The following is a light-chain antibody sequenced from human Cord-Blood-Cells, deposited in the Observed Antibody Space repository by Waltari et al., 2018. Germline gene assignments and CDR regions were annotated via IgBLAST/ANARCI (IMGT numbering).Light chain of an antibody. CDR2: DVS. J-gene: IGLJ3*02. Sequence: QSALTQPASVSGSPGQSITISCTGTSSDVGGYNYVSWYQQHPGKAPKLMLYDVSNRPSGVSNRFSGSKSGNTASLTISGLQAEYEADYYCSSYTSSSLWVFGGGTKLTVL. CDR1: SSDVGGYNY. CDR3: SSYTSSSLWV. V-gene: IGLV2-14*01.